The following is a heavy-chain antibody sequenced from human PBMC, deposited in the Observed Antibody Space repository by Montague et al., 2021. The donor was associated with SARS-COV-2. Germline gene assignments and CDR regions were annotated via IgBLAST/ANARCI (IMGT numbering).Heavy chain of an antibody. J-gene: IGHJ3*01. CDR2: IYWDGDQ. CDR1: GFSLNTDGVG. V-gene: IGHV2-5*02. D-gene: IGHD3-3*01. CDR3: ARRYDFYRAEAFDV. Sequence: PALAKPTQTLTLTCVFSGFSLNTDGVGVAWIRRPPGKALEWLALIYWDGDQRYSPSLKTRLTITKDTSKNRVVLTMTNLDPVDTATYYCARRYDFYRAEAFDVWGQGTMLTVSP.